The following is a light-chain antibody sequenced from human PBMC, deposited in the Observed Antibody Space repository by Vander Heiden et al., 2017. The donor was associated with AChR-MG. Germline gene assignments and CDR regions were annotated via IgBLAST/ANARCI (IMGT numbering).Light chain of an antibody. CDR3: QQGCSLPRT. V-gene: IGKV1-12*01. J-gene: IGKJ1*01. CDR2: AAS. Sequence: DIELTQSPSSLSSSVGERATLTCRASQRIRTWLAWYQQKPGQAPKLLIYAASNLVSGVPSRFSGSGSGTDFTLTISSLEPEDFATYYCQQGCSLPRTFGQGTKVEVK. CDR1: QRIRTW.